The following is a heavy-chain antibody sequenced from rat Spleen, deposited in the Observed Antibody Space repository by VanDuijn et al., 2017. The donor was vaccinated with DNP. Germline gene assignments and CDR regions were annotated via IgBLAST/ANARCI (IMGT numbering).Heavy chain of an antibody. V-gene: IGHV2-19*01. Sequence: QVHLKESGPGLVQPSQTLSLTCTVSGFSLSDYSVHWIRQSPGKGLEWMGRVRANGITDYNSALKSRQSISRDISQSQVFLKMNSLQTEDTAIYFCTRRTVAAGYFDYWGQGVMVTVSS. CDR2: VRANGIT. D-gene: IGHD1-3*01. J-gene: IGHJ2*01. CDR1: GFSLSDYS. CDR3: TRRTVAAGYFDY.